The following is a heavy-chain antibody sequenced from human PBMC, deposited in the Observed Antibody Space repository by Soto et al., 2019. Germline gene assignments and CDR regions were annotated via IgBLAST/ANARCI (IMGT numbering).Heavy chain of an antibody. Sequence: QLQLQESGSGLVKPSQTLSLTCAVSGGSISSGGYSWSWIRQPPGKGLEWIGYIYHNGNTYYNPSLKSRVAISVDRSKNQFSLKLSSVTDAETEVYYCARVPDVWGQGTTVTVSS. CDR2: IYHNGNT. CDR3: ARVPDV. V-gene: IGHV4-30-2*01. J-gene: IGHJ6*02. CDR1: GGSISSGGYS.